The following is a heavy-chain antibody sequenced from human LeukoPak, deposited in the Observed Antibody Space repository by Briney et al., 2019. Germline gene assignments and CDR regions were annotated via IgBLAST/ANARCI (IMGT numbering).Heavy chain of an antibody. J-gene: IGHJ4*02. CDR2: ISGSGDNT. D-gene: IGHD3-22*01. CDR1: GFTFSSYA. Sequence: GGSLRLSCAASGFTFSSYAMSWVRQAPGKGLEWVSGISGSGDNTYYADSVKGRFTISRDNPKNTLYVQVNSLGTEDTAAYYCAKGSYYDSSGSFYFDYWGQGTLVTVSS. CDR3: AKGSYYDSSGSFYFDY. V-gene: IGHV3-23*01.